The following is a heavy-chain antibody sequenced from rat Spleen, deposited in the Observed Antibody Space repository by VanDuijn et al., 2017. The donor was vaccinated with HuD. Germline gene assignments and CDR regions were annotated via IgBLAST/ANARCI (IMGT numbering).Heavy chain of an antibody. Sequence: EVQLVESDGGLVQPGRSLKLSCAASGFTFSDYYIAWVRQAPTKGLEWVTTISYGDSSVHSSTYYRDSVKGRFTISRDNAKSVLYLQMDSLRSEDTATYYCTRPPYNNHFDYWGQGVMVTVSS. J-gene: IGHJ2*01. CDR2: ISYGDSSVHSST. V-gene: IGHV5-29*01. CDR3: TRPPYNNHFDY. D-gene: IGHD1-10*01. CDR1: GFTFSDYY.